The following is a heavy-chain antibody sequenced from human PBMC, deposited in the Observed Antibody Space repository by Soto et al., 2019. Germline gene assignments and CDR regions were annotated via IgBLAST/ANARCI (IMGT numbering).Heavy chain of an antibody. J-gene: IGHJ3*02. CDR1: GFIFSTYA. Sequence: EVQLLESGGDFAQPGGSLRLSCAASGFIFSTYAMSWVRQAPGKGLEWVSGISSSGGSTYYADSVKGRFTISRDKSKSTLYLEMNRLRGEDTALYYWAKEPPKSGGEAFYILGQGTVVTV. V-gene: IGHV3-23*01. CDR2: ISSSGGST. CDR3: AKEPPKSGGEAFYI. D-gene: IGHD7-27*01.